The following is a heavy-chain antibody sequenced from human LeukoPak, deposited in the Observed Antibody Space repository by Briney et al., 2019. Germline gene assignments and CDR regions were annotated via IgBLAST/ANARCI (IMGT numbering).Heavy chain of an antibody. CDR3: AKDQVLRYFDSPDY. V-gene: IGHV3-30*18. J-gene: IGHJ4*02. CDR1: GFTFSSYG. Sequence: PGGSLRLSCAASGFTFSSYGMHWVRQAPGKGLEWVAVISYDGSNKYYADSVKGRFTISRDNPKNTLYLQMNSLRAEDTAVYYCAKDQVLRYFDSPDYWGQGTLVTVSS. CDR2: ISYDGSNK. D-gene: IGHD3-9*01.